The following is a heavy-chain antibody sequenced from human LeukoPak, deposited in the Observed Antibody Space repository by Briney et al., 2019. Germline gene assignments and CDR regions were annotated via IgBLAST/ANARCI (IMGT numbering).Heavy chain of an antibody. V-gene: IGHV1-18*01. J-gene: IGHJ6*03. CDR1: GYTFTDFG. CDR3: ARDLYSSSWYGGYYYYMDV. D-gene: IGHD6-13*01. Sequence: ASVKVSCKAAGYTFTDFGISWARQAPGQGLQWMGWISAYNGNTNYAQKLQGRVTMTTDTSTSTAYMELRSLRSDDTAVYYCARDLYSSSWYGGYYYYMDVWGKGTTVTISS. CDR2: ISAYNGNT.